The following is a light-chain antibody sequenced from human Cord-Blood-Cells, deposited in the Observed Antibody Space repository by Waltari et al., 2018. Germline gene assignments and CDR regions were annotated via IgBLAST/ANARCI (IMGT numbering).Light chain of an antibody. CDR1: QDISNY. J-gene: IGKJ2*01. CDR2: DAS. CDR3: QQYDNLPYT. Sequence: DIQMTQSPHSLSASVAHRVTITCQASQDISNYLNWYQQKPGKAPKLLIYDASNLETGVPSRFSGSGSGTDFTFTISSLQPEDIATYYCQQYDNLPYTFGQGTKLEIK. V-gene: IGKV1-33*01.